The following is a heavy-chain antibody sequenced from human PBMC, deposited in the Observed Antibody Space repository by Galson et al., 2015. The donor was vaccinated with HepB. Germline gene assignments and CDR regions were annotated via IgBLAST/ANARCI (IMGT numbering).Heavy chain of an antibody. V-gene: IGHV1-2*04. J-gene: IGHJ5*02. CDR1: GYTFTGHL. Sequence: QSGAEVKEPGESLKISCKASGYTFTGHLMHWVRQAPGQGLEWMGWIDPNSGGTNYAQKFQGWVTMTRDTSISTAYMELSRLRSDDTAIYYCARDSGLGAYTGYGARWFDPWGQGTLVTVSS. CDR3: ARDSGLGAYTGYGARWFDP. D-gene: IGHD3-16*01. CDR2: IDPNSGGT.